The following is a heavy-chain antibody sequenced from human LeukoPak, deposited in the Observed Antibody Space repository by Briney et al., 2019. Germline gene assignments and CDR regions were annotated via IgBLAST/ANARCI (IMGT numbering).Heavy chain of an antibody. Sequence: SETLSLTCAVYGGSFSGYYWSWIRQPPGKGLEWIGYIFYSGSTNYNPSLKSRVTISVDTSKNQFSLKLSSVTAADTAMYYCAREWDAFDIWGQGTMVTVSS. J-gene: IGHJ3*02. CDR1: GGSFSGYY. CDR3: AREWDAFDI. V-gene: IGHV4-59*01. CDR2: IFYSGST.